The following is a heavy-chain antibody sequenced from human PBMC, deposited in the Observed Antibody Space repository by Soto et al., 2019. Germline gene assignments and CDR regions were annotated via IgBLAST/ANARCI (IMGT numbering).Heavy chain of an antibody. J-gene: IGHJ4*02. CDR3: AKGVGLLWFGNPFDY. CDR1: GFTFSSYA. V-gene: IGHV3-23*01. Sequence: PGGSLRLSCAASGFTFSSYAMSWVRQALGKGLEWVSAISGSGGSTYYADSVKGRFTISRDNSKNTLYLQMNSLRAEDTAGYYCAKGVGLLWFGNPFDYWGQGTLVTVSS. CDR2: ISGSGGST. D-gene: IGHD3-10*01.